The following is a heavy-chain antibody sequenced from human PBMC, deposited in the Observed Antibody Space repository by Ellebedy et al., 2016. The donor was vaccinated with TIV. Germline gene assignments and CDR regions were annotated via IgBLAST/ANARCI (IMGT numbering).Heavy chain of an antibody. Sequence: SETLSLTXTVSGGSISSSSYYWGWIRQPPGKGLEWIGSIYYSGSTYYNPSLKSRVTISVDTSKNQFSLKLSSVTAADTAVYYCARVPDENLHPNYYYYYGMDVWGQGTTVTVSS. D-gene: IGHD4-11*01. J-gene: IGHJ6*02. CDR1: GGSISSSSYY. CDR3: ARVPDENLHPNYYYYYGMDV. V-gene: IGHV4-39*01. CDR2: IYYSGST.